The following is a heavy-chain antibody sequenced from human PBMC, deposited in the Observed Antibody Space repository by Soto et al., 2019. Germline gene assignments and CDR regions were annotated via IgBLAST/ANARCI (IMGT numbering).Heavy chain of an antibody. D-gene: IGHD3-10*01. CDR3: ARAKTYYPSFED. CDR1: GAPIISPGSY. Sequence: QMQLQESGPALVRPSETLSLTCSVSGAPIISPGSYYNWIRQRPGKGLEWMGYVYYSGNTHFSPSLKSRISMSVDTSRNQFSLMLTSVTGADSAIYFCARAKTYYPSFEDWGQGTLV. V-gene: IGHV4-31*03. CDR2: VYYSGNT. J-gene: IGHJ4*02.